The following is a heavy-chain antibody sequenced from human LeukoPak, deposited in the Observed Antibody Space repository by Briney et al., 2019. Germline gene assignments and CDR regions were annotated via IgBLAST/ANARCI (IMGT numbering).Heavy chain of an antibody. Sequence: GGSLRPSCAASAFTFSSYGMHWVRQAPGKGLEWVAFIRYDGSNKYYADSVKGRFTVSRDNSKNTLYLQMNSLRAEDTAVYYCAREYYYGSGSYYNWFDPWGQGTLVTVSS. CDR2: IRYDGSNK. CDR3: AREYYYGSGSYYNWFDP. D-gene: IGHD3-10*01. V-gene: IGHV3-30*02. J-gene: IGHJ5*02. CDR1: AFTFSSYG.